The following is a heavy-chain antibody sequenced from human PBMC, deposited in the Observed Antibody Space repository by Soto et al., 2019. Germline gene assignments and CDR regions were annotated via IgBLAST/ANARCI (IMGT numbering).Heavy chain of an antibody. CDR1: GGSISSYY. D-gene: IGHD3-22*01. J-gene: IGHJ3*02. V-gene: IGHV4-59*01. CDR2: IYYSGST. CDR3: ARGDYDSSGYYLGLAFDI. Sequence: PSETLSLTCTVSGGSISSYYWSWIRQPPGKGLEWIGYIYYSGSTNYNPSLKSRVTISVDTSKNQFSLKLSSVTAADTAVYYCARGDYDSSGYYLGLAFDIWGQGTMVTVSS.